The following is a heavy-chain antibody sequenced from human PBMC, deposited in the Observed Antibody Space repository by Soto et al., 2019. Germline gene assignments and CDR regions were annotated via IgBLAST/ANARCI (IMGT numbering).Heavy chain of an antibody. V-gene: IGHV1-18*04. J-gene: IGHJ6*02. Sequence: ASVKVSCKASGYTFTNYAISWVRQAPGQGLEWMGWISAYSDRTKYAQNLQGRVNMTTETATSTAYMEVRSLRSDDTAVYYCASDRDYYYDNSDKYHYHYAMDXWGQGTTVTVS. CDR3: ASDRDYYYDNSDKYHYHYAMDX. D-gene: IGHD3-22*01. CDR1: GYTFTNYA. CDR2: ISAYSDRT.